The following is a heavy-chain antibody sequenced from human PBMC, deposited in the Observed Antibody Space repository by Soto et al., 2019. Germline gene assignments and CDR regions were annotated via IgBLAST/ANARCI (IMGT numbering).Heavy chain of an antibody. J-gene: IGHJ5*02. V-gene: IGHV4-39*01. CDR1: GGSITSNSHY. Sequence: SETLSLTCTVTGGSITSNSHYWGWIRQPPGKGLEWIGSIHHGGNRYYNLSLKSRVTISVDTSKNQLSLKLTSVTAADTAKFFCERQTSDAFWSGRNMHKWFDLWGQGILVT. CDR2: IHHGGNR. D-gene: IGHD3-3*01. CDR3: ERQTSDAFWSGRNMHKWFDL.